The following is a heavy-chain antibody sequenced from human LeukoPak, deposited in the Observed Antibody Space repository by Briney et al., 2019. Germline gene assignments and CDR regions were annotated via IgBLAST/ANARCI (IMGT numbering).Heavy chain of an antibody. D-gene: IGHD1-26*01. CDR3: AKDDMWELRLGYYYMDV. J-gene: IGHJ6*03. V-gene: IGHV3-30*02. CDR2: IRYDGSNK. Sequence: GGSLRLSCAASGFTFSSYGMHWVRQAPGKGLEWVAFIRYDGSNKYYADSVKGRFTISRDNSKNTLYLQMNSLRAEDTAVYYCAKDDMWELRLGYYYMDVWGKGSTVTVSS. CDR1: GFTFSSYG.